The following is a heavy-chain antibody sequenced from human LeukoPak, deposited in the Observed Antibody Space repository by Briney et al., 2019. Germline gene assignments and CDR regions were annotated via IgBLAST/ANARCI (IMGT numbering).Heavy chain of an antibody. J-gene: IGHJ6*03. CDR3: AKDGKILPPGPPQIDYYRDV. CDR1: GFTFSSYG. CDR2: IRYDGSNK. V-gene: IGHV3-30*02. Sequence: GGSLRLSCAASGFTFSSYGMHWVRQAPGKGLEWVAFIRYDGSNKYYADSVKGRFTISRDNSKNTLYLQMNSLRAEDTAVYYWAKDGKILPPGPPQIDYYRDVGGKGPTAPAPS. D-gene: IGHD1-1*01.